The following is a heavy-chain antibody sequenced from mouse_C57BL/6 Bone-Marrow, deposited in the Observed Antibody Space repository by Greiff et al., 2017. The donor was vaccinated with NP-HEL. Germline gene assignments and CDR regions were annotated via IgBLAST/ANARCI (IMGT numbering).Heavy chain of an antibody. CDR2: INPGSGGT. CDR3: ARENYYGSSYRNFDV. D-gene: IGHD1-1*01. Sequence: QVHVKQSGAELVRPGTSVKVSCKASGYAFTNYLIEWVKQRPGQGLEWIGVINPGSGGTNYNEKFKGKATLTADKSSSTAYMQLSSLTSEDSAVYFCARENYYGSSYRNFDVWGTGTTVTVSS. V-gene: IGHV1-54*01. CDR1: GYAFTNYL. J-gene: IGHJ1*03.